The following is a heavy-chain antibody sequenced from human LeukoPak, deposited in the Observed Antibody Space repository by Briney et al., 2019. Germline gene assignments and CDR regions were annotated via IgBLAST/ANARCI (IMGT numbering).Heavy chain of an antibody. CDR1: GYTFTSYD. CDR3: ARARGYCSGGSCYLFDY. CDR2: MNPNSGNT. D-gene: IGHD2-15*01. J-gene: IGHJ4*02. Sequence: GASVKVSCKASGYTFTSYDINWVRQATGQGLEWMGWMNPNSGNTGYAQKFQGRVTMTRNTSISTAYMELSSLRSEDTAVYYRARARGYCSGGSCYLFDYWGQGTLVTVSS. V-gene: IGHV1-8*01.